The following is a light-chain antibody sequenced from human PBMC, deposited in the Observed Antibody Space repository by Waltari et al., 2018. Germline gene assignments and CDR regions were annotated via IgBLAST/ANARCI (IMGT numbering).Light chain of an antibody. CDR1: QGISSY. Sequence: AIRITQSPSSLSASTGDRVTIPCRASQGISSYLAWYQQKPGKAPKVLIYAASTLQSGVPSRFSGSGSGTDFTLTISCLQSEDFAIYYCQQYYSNPATFDQGTKVEIK. J-gene: IGKJ1*01. CDR2: AAS. CDR3: QQYYSNPAT. V-gene: IGKV1-8*01.